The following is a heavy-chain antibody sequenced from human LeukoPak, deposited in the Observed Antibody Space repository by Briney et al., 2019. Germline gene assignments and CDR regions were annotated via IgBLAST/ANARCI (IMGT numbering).Heavy chain of an antibody. CDR1: GYTFTGYY. V-gene: IGHV1-2*02. Sequence: ASLKLSCKASGYTFTGYYMHWVRQAAGQGLEWMGWINPNSGGTNYAQKFQGRVTMTRDTSISTAYMELSRLRSDDTAVYYCASGQLRYFDWFDPWGQGTLVTVSS. CDR3: ASGQLRYFDWFDP. D-gene: IGHD3-9*01. CDR2: INPNSGGT. J-gene: IGHJ5*02.